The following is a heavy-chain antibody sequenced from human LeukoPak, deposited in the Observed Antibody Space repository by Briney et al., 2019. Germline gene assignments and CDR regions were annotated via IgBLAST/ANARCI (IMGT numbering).Heavy chain of an antibody. CDR2: IRYDGNNK. J-gene: IGHJ4*02. Sequence: PGGSLRLSCAASGFTFSSYGIHWVRQAPGKGLEWVAFIRYDGNNKYYADSVKGRFTISRDNSKNTLHLQMNSLRAEDTAVYYCAKDLGHDILTGYSIDYWGQGTLVTVSS. V-gene: IGHV3-30*02. CDR3: AKDLGHDILTGYSIDY. CDR1: GFTFSSYG. D-gene: IGHD3-9*01.